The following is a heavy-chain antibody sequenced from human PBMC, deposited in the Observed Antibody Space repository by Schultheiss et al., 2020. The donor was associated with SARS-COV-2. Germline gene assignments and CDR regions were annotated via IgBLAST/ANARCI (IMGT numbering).Heavy chain of an antibody. D-gene: IGHD6-19*01. CDR2: ISGSGGST. CDR3: ARGGPGIAVAGRVYYYYYGMDV. CDR1: GFTFSSYG. Sequence: GGSLRLSCAASGFTFSSYGMHWVRQAPGKGLEWVSAISGSGGSTYYADSVKGRFTISRDNSKNTLYLQMNSLRAEDTAVYYCARGGPGIAVAGRVYYYYYGMDVWGQGTTVTVSS. V-gene: IGHV3-23*01. J-gene: IGHJ6*02.